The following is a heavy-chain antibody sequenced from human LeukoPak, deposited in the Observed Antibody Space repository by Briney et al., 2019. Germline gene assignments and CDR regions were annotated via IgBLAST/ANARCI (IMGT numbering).Heavy chain of an antibody. D-gene: IGHD2-15*01. CDR3: ARTTEGYCRGRSCYSYYYYMDV. Sequence: TSETLSLTCTISGGAISSDYWSWIRQRPGKGLGWIGDIYYSGSTNYNPSLRSRVTISVDTSKNQCSLKLSSVTAADTAVYSCARTTEGYCRGRSCYSYYYYMDVWGKGTTVTVSS. CDR2: IYYSGST. J-gene: IGHJ6*03. V-gene: IGHV4-59*01. CDR1: GGAISSDY.